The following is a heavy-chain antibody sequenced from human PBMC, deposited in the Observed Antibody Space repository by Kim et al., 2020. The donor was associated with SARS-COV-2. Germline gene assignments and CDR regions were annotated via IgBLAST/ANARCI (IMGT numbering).Heavy chain of an antibody. CDR2: ISGSGGST. CDR1: GFTFSSYA. Sequence: GGSLRLSCAASGFTFSSYAMSWVRQAPGKGLEWVSAISGSGGSTYYADSVKGRFTISRDNSKNTLYLQMNSLRAEDTAVYYCAKEIKVVVIRFWLEHGGMDVWGQGTTVTVSS. CDR3: AKEIKVVVIRFWLEHGGMDV. V-gene: IGHV3-23*01. J-gene: IGHJ6*02. D-gene: IGHD3-22*01.